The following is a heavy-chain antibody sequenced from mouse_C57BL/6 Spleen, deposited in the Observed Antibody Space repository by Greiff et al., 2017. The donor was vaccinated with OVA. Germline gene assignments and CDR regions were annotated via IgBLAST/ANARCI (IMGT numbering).Heavy chain of an antibody. V-gene: IGHV5-9-1*02. D-gene: IGHD2-2*01. J-gene: IGHJ3*01. CDR1: GFTFSSYA. CDR3: TRDDGYDGAWFAY. Sequence: EVKLVESGEGLVKPGGSLKLSCAASGFTFSSYAMSWVRQTPEKRLEWVAYISSGGDYLYCADTVKGRFTISRDNARNTLYLQMSSLKSEDTAMYYCTRDDGYDGAWFAYWGQGTLVTVSA. CDR2: ISSGGDYL.